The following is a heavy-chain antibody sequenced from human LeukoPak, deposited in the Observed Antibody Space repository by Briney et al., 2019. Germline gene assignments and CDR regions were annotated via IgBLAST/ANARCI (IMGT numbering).Heavy chain of an antibody. CDR2: IYHSGST. J-gene: IGHJ4*02. V-gene: IGHV4-38-2*02. CDR1: GYSISSGYY. D-gene: IGHD6-19*01. CDR3: AREWGGSYPY. Sequence: SETLSLTCTVSGYSISSGYYWGWIRQPPGKGLEWIGSIYHSGSTYYNPSLKSRVTISVDTSKNQFSLKLSSVTAADTAVYYCAREWGGSYPYWGQGTLVTVSS.